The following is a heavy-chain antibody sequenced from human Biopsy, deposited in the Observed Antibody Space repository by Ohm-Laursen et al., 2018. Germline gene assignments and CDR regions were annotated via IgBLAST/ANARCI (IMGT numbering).Heavy chain of an antibody. D-gene: IGHD1-26*01. Sequence: SLRLSCSASGFAFNLYEMNWVRQAPGKGMEWISYIYGGGSPVPYADSVKGRFTISRGNAQNSLYLHMNSLRAEDTAVYYCARLNSGTYDASDLWGQGTMVIVSS. J-gene: IGHJ3*01. V-gene: IGHV3-48*03. CDR1: GFAFNLYE. CDR3: ARLNSGTYDASDL. CDR2: IYGGGSPV.